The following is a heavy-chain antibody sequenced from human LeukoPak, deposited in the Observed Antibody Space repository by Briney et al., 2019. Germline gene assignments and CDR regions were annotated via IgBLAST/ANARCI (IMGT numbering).Heavy chain of an antibody. V-gene: IGHV4-34*01. Sequence: PSETLSLTCAVYGGSFSGYYWSWIRQPPGKGLEWIGEINHSGSTNYNPSLKSRVTISVDTSKNQFSLKLSSVTAADTAVYYCARADPYSSGWYYFDYWGQGTLVTVSS. CDR3: ARADPYSSGWYYFDY. CDR1: GGSFSGYY. CDR2: INHSGST. J-gene: IGHJ4*02. D-gene: IGHD6-19*01.